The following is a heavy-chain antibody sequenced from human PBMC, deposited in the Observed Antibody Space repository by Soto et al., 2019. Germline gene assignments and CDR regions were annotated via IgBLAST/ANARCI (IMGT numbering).Heavy chain of an antibody. V-gene: IGHV1-2*02. CDR1: GYTFTGYY. Sequence: VASVKVSCKASGYTFTGYYMHWVRQAPGQGLEWMGWINPNSGGTNYAQKFQGRVTMTRDTSISTAYMELSRLRSDDTAVYYCARSGGSVNYYGMDVWGQGTTVTVSS. CDR2: INPNSGGT. J-gene: IGHJ6*02. CDR3: ARSGGSVNYYGMDV. D-gene: IGHD2-15*01.